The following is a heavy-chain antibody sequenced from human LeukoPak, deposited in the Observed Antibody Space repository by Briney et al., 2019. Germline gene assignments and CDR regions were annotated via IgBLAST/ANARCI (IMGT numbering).Heavy chain of an antibody. CDR1: GGSISSGSYY. Sequence: PSETLSLTCTVSGGSISSGSYYWGWIRQPPGKGLEWIGSIYYSGSTYYNPSLKSRVTISVDTSKNQFSLKLSSVTAADTAVYYCEMVRGVIGGNIDDYWGQGTLVTVSS. CDR2: IYYSGST. J-gene: IGHJ4*02. CDR3: EMVRGVIGGNIDDY. V-gene: IGHV4-39*01. D-gene: IGHD3-10*01.